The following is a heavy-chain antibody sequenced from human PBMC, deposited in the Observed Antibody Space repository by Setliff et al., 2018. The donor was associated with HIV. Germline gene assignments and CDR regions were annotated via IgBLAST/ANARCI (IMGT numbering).Heavy chain of an antibody. V-gene: IGHV1-69*05. CDR2: IIPIFGTA. J-gene: IGHJ3*02. D-gene: IGHD2-2*01. CDR3: ARDRCSSTSCYGVHDAFDI. CDR1: GGTFSSYA. Sequence: SVKVSCKASGGTFSSYAISWVRQAPGQGLEWMGGIIPIFGTANYAQEFQGRVTITTDESTSTAYMELSSLRSEDTAVYYCARDRCSSTSCYGVHDAFDIWGQGTMVTVSS.